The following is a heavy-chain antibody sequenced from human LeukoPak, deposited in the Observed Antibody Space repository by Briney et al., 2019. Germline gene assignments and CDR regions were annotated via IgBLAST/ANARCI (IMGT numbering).Heavy chain of an antibody. D-gene: IGHD3-3*01. CDR1: GYTFTSSG. Sequence: ASVKVSCKASGYTFTSSGISWVRQAPGQGLEWMGWISAYNGNTNYAQKLQGRVTMTTDTSTSTAYMELRSLRSDDTAVYYCARTMYYDFWSGYFWWGQGTLVTVSS. CDR2: ISAYNGNT. V-gene: IGHV1-18*01. J-gene: IGHJ4*02. CDR3: ARTMYYDFWSGYFW.